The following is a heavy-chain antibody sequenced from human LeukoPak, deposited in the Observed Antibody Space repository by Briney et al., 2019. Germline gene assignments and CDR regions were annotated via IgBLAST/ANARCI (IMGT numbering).Heavy chain of an antibody. J-gene: IGHJ4*02. D-gene: IGHD2-2*01. V-gene: IGHV1-69*04. CDR1: GGTFSSYA. CDR2: IIPVLGIP. Sequence: SVKVSCKASGGTFSSYAISWVRQAPGQGLEWMGRIIPVLGIPTYAQNFQGRLTITADKSTSTAYMELSSLRSEDTAIYYCARDWEGYCVSTSCPAFDSWGQGTLVTVSS. CDR3: ARDWEGYCVSTSCPAFDS.